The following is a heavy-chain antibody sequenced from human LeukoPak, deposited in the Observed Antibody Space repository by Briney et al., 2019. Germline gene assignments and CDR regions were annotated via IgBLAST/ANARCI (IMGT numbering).Heavy chain of an antibody. CDR2: IKTYNGNA. D-gene: IGHD4-17*01. CDR1: GYXFTNYG. J-gene: IGHJ4*02. V-gene: IGHV1-18*01. CDR3: ARKDYGDSFDY. Sequence: GASVKVSCKASGYXFTNYGISWVRQAPGRGLEWMGWIKTYNGNANYAQKLQGRVTMTTDTSTSTAYMELRSLRSDDTAVYYCARKDYGDSFDYWGQGTLVTVSS.